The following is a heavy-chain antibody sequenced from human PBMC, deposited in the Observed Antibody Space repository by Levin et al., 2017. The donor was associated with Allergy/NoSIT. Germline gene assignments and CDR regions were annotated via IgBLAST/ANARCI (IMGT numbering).Heavy chain of an antibody. CDR1: GFIVSDSY. J-gene: IGHJ4*02. V-gene: IGHV3-11*05. Sequence: GESLKISCAASGFIVSDSYMSWIRQAPGKGLEGVSYISRGNSYTNYLDSVKGRFTISRDNAKNSLYLQMNSLRAEDTAIYYSARGRVPNDYWGQGTLVTVSS. CDR2: ISRGNSYT. D-gene: IGHD3-10*01. CDR3: ARGRVPNDY.